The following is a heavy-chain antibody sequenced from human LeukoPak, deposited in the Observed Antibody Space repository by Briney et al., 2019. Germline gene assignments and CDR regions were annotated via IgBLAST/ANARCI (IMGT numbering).Heavy chain of an antibody. CDR2: INPSGGSA. V-gene: IGHV1-46*01. Sequence: ASVKVSCKASGYTFTSYYMHWVRQAPGQGLEWMGIINPSGGSASYAQKFQGRVTMTRDTSTSTVYMELSSLRSEDTAVYYCARDGATTGGFDYWGQGTLVTVSS. CDR1: GYTFTSYY. D-gene: IGHD4-17*01. CDR3: ARDGATTGGFDY. J-gene: IGHJ4*02.